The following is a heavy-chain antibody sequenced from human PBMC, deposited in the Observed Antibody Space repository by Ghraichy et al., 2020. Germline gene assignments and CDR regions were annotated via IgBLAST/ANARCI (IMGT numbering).Heavy chain of an antibody. CDR1: GFTFSDHY. Sequence: GGSLRLSCAASGFTFSDHYMDWVRQAPGKGLEWVGRTRNKANSYTTEYAASVKGRFTISRDDSKNSLYLQMNSLKTEDTAVYYCASSMVRGVIIGDYYYYGMDVWGQGTTVTVSS. CDR2: TRNKANSYTT. J-gene: IGHJ6*02. V-gene: IGHV3-72*01. D-gene: IGHD3-10*01. CDR3: ASSMVRGVIIGDYYYYGMDV.